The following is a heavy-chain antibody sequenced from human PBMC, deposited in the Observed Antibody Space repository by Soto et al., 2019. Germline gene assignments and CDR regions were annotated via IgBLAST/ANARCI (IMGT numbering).Heavy chain of an antibody. Sequence: NPSETLSLTCTVSAGSISGSYWSWIRQSPGKGLEWLGYVYYTGSTNYSPSLRSRVSISVDTSKNEFSLRLSSVTAADTAVYFCARSVAVPGAHIDYWGQGTQVTVSS. CDR3: ARSVAVPGAHIDY. J-gene: IGHJ4*02. CDR2: VYYTGST. D-gene: IGHD6-19*01. CDR1: AGSISGSY. V-gene: IGHV4-59*01.